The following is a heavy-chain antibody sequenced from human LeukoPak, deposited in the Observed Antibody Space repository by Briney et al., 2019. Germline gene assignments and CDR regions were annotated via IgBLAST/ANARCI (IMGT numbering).Heavy chain of an antibody. CDR1: GGTFSSYA. D-gene: IGHD4-17*01. Sequence: ASVKVSCKASGGTFSSYAISWVRQAPGQGLEWMGGIIPIFGTANYAQKFQGRVTITADKSTSTAYMELSSLRSEDTAVYYCASDYGTRGYFDYRGQGTLVTVSS. V-gene: IGHV1-69*06. CDR2: IIPIFGTA. CDR3: ASDYGTRGYFDY. J-gene: IGHJ4*02.